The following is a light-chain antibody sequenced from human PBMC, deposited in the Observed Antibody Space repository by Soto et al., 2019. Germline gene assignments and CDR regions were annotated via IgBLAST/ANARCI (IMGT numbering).Light chain of an antibody. CDR2: KAS. CDR1: QSISSW. J-gene: IGKJ1*01. CDR3: QQYNSYSWT. Sequence: DIQMTQSPSTLSASVGDRVTITCRASQSISSWLAWYQQKPGKAPKLLIYKASSLESGVPSRFSGSGSGTEFTLTISSLQHDDFATSYCQQYNSYSWTFGQGTKVEIK. V-gene: IGKV1-5*03.